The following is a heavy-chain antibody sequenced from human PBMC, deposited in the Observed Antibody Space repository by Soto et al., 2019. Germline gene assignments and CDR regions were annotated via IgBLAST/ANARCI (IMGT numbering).Heavy chain of an antibody. CDR3: ARGFIRYYDFWSANRGYFDY. CDR2: IDPNSGVT. CDR1: GYTFTGYY. Sequence: SVKVSCKASGYTFTGYYMHWVRQAPGQGLEWMGWIDPNSGVTNYAQKFQGRVTMTRDTSISTAYMELSRLRSDDTAVYYCARGFIRYYDFWSANRGYFDYWGQGTLVTVSS. V-gene: IGHV1-2*02. J-gene: IGHJ4*02. D-gene: IGHD3-3*01.